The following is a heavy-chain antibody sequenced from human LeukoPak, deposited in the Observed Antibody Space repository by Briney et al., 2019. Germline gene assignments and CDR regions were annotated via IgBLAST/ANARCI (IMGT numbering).Heavy chain of an antibody. CDR3: AKGMYGVGGALDY. J-gene: IGHJ4*02. V-gene: IGHV3-23*01. D-gene: IGHD2-21*01. CDR1: GFIFRSHG. CDR2: ITAGGGNT. Sequence: GGSLRLSCAASGFIFRSHGMNWVRQAPGKGLEYVSGITAGGGNTYYGDSLKGRLTISRDDSKDTLFLQMNSLRVEDTAVYYCAKGMYGVGGALDYWGRGSLVTVSS.